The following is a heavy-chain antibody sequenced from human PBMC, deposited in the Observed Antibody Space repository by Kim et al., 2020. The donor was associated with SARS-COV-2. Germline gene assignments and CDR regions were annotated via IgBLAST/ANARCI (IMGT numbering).Heavy chain of an antibody. J-gene: IGHJ4*02. CDR3: ARDIAAAGTWFDY. D-gene: IGHD6-13*01. Sequence: YAQGFTGRFVFSLNTSVSTAYLQISSLKAEDTAVYYCARDIAAAGTWFDYWGQGTLVTVSS. V-gene: IGHV7-4-1*02.